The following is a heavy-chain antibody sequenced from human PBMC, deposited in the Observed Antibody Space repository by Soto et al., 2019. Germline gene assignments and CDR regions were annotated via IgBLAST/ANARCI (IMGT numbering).Heavy chain of an antibody. J-gene: IGHJ4*02. V-gene: IGHV4-59*08. CDR2: IHYTGST. Sequence: LSLTCTVSGGSLSNYYLNWIRQPPGKGLEWIGYIHYTGSTNYNPSLKSRITILVDTSKNQFSLKMNSVTAADTAVYYCATGSGWLTDYWGQGALVTVSS. CDR1: GGSLSNYY. D-gene: IGHD6-19*01. CDR3: ATGSGWLTDY.